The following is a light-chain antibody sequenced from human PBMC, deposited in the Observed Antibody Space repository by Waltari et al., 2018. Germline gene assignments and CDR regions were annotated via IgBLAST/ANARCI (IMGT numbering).Light chain of an antibody. CDR3: QQVKSYPLT. CDR1: QDITEY. V-gene: IGKV1-9*01. CDR2: AAA. Sequence: DIQLTQSPSFLSASVGDRVTITCRASQDITEYLVWYQQKPGKATKLLIYAAANLQSGVPSRFSGGGSGTRFSLTINRLQPEDFATYYCQQVKSYPLTFGGGTKVEIK. J-gene: IGKJ4*01.